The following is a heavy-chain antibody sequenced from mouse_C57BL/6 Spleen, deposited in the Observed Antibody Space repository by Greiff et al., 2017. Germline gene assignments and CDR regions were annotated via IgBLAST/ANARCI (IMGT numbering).Heavy chain of an antibody. CDR1: GYSFTDYN. V-gene: IGHV1-39*01. CDR3: ARDLYYDYDLAWFAY. Sequence: VQLQQPGPELVKPGASVTISCKASGYSFTDYNMNWVKQSNGKSLEWIGVINPNYGTTSYNQKFKGKATLTVDQSSSTAYMQLNSLTSEDSAVYYCARDLYYDYDLAWFAYWGQGTLVTVSA. CDR2: INPNYGTT. D-gene: IGHD2-4*01. J-gene: IGHJ3*01.